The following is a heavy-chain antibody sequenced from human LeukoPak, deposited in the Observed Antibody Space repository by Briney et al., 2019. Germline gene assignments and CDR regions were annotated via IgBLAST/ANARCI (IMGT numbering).Heavy chain of an antibody. CDR1: GFTFDDYA. CDR2: ISWNSGSI. V-gene: IGHV3-9*01. D-gene: IGHD4-23*01. J-gene: IGHJ4*02. Sequence: GRSLRLSCAASGFTFDDYAMHWVRHAPGKGLEWVSGISWNSGSIGYADSVKGRFTISRDNAKNSPYLQMNSLRAEDTALYYCAKADYGGNSGGLYDYWGQGTLVTVSS. CDR3: AKADYGGNSGGLYDY.